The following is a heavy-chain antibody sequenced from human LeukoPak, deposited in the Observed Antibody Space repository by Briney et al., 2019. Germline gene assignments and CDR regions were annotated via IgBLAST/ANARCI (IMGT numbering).Heavy chain of an antibody. V-gene: IGHV3-13*01. CDR2: IGTAGDT. J-gene: IGHJ6*02. CDR1: GFTFSSYD. CDR3: ARGNYYSMDV. Sequence: GGSLRLSCAASGFTFSSYDMHWVRQATGKGLEWVSAIGTAGDTYYPGSVKGRFTISRDNAKNTLYLQMNSLRAEDTAVYSCARGNYYSMDVWGQGTTVTVSS.